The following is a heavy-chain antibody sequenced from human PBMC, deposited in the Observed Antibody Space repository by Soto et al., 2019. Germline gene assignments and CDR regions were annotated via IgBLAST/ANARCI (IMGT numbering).Heavy chain of an antibody. CDR2: INHSGST. CDR3: ARDKITGLFDY. D-gene: IGHD2-8*02. J-gene: IGHJ4*02. V-gene: IGHV4-34*01. CDR1: GGSFSGYY. Sequence: PSETLSLTCAVYGGSFSGYYWTWIRQPPGTGLEWIGEINHSGSTNYNPSLKSRVTISVDTSKNQFSLKLTSVTTADTAVYYCARDKITGLFDYWGQGTLVT.